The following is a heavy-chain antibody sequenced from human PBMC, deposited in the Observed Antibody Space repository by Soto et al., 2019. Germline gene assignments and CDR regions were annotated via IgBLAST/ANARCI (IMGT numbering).Heavy chain of an antibody. J-gene: IGHJ4*02. CDR1: GYTYTSYG. CDR3: AKGLIAVAGTVYFDY. Sequence: ASVKVSCKASGYTYTSYGISWVRQAPGQGLEWMGWISAYNGNTNYAQKLQGRVTMTTDTSTSTAYMELSRLRSDDTAVYYCAKGLIAVAGTVYFDYWGQGTLVTVSS. D-gene: IGHD6-19*01. V-gene: IGHV1-18*01. CDR2: ISAYNGNT.